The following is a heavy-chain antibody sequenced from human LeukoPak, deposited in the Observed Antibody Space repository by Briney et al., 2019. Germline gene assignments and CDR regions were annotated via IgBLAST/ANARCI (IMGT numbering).Heavy chain of an antibody. CDR1: GDSISSVNYY. Sequence: PSETLSLTCTVSGDSISSVNYYWSWIRQPAGKGLEWIGRIYTSGNTNYNPSLKSRITISVDTSKNQFSLKLRSVTAADTAVYYCAGSRGLWFGESPDYFEYWGQGTLVTVSS. CDR2: IYTSGNT. D-gene: IGHD3-10*01. J-gene: IGHJ4*02. V-gene: IGHV4-61*02. CDR3: AGSRGLWFGESPDYFEY.